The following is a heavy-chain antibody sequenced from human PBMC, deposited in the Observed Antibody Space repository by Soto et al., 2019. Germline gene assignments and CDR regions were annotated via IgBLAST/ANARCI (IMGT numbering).Heavy chain of an antibody. Sequence: EVQLVESGGGLAKPGESLSLSCAASGFGFINYNMKWVRQAPGKGLEWVSSISASGTYVFYAGSVRGRFTIFRDDAKNSLHLQMNSLRAEDTALYYCATIGDRDGFDIWGHGTMVTVS. J-gene: IGHJ3*02. CDR1: GFGFINYN. V-gene: IGHV3-21*06. CDR3: ATIGDRDGFDI. D-gene: IGHD4-17*01. CDR2: ISASGTYV.